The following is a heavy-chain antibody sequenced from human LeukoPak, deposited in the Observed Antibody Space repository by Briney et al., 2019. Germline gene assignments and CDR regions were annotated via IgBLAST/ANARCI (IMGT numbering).Heavy chain of an antibody. Sequence: GGSLRLSCAASGFTFSSYAMHWVRQAPGKGLEWVAVISYDGSNKYYADSVKGRFTISRDNSKNTLYLQMNSLRAEDTAVYYCAREHIVVVAGGFDYWSQGTLVTVSS. CDR1: GFTFSSYA. V-gene: IGHV3-30*04. D-gene: IGHD2-15*01. J-gene: IGHJ4*02. CDR2: ISYDGSNK. CDR3: AREHIVVVAGGFDY.